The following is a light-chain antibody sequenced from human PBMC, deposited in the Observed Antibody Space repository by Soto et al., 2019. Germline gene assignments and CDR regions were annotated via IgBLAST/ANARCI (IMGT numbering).Light chain of an antibody. CDR2: GAS. J-gene: IGKJ2*01. CDR1: QSVSSSY. V-gene: IGKV3-20*01. Sequence: EIVLTQSPGTLSLSPGERATLSCRASQSVSSSYLAWYQQKPGQAPRLLIYGASSRATGIPDRFSGSGSGADFTLTISRLEPEDFAVYYCQQYGSSYTFGQGTKVEIQ. CDR3: QQYGSSYT.